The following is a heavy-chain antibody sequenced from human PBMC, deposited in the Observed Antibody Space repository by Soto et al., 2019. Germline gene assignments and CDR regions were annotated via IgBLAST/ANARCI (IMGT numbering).Heavy chain of an antibody. D-gene: IGHD3-10*02. Sequence: SETLSLTCTVSGGSIYTGGYYWYWIRQHPGMGLECIGYIYYSGSTYYNPSLKSRATIAVDTSKNQFSLKLSSVTAADTAVYYCATHGVYYDRRRPKSFQHRGPGTLVTVSS. CDR2: IYYSGST. CDR1: GGSIYTGGYY. V-gene: IGHV4-31*03. J-gene: IGHJ1*01. CDR3: ATHGVYYDRRRPKSFQH.